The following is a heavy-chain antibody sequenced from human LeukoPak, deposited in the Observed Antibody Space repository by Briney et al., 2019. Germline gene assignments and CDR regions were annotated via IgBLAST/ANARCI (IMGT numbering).Heavy chain of an antibody. V-gene: IGHV4-39*07. CDR2: IYRSGST. J-gene: IGHJ5*02. CDR3: ARVQDRRGALGP. D-gene: IGHD1-14*01. Sequence: SETLSLTCTVSGGSINSRSYYWGWIRQPPGKGLEWIGYIYRSGSTYYNPSLESRVTISVDRSNNQFSLGLGSVTAADTAVYYCARVQDRRGALGPWGQGTLVTVSS. CDR1: GGSINSRSYY.